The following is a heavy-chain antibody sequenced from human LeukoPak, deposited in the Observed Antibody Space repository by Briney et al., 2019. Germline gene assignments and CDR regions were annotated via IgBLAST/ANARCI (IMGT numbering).Heavy chain of an antibody. J-gene: IGHJ4*02. D-gene: IGHD4-17*01. CDR2: IYSGGST. V-gene: IGHV3-66*01. CDR3: ARDKNGDYDFDY. CDR1: GFAVSRNY. Sequence: GGSVRLSWAAAGFAVSRNYMSWVPQAPGKGLEWVSVIYSGGSTYYADSVKGRFTISRDNSKNTLYLQMNSLRAEDTAVYYCARDKNGDYDFDYWGQGTLLTVSP.